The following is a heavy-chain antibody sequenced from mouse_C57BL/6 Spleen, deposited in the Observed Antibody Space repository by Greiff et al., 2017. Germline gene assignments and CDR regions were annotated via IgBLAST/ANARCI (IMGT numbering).Heavy chain of an antibody. CDR1: GYTFTDYY. D-gene: IGHD2-5*01. CDR2: INPYNGGT. Sequence: EVQGVESGPVLVKPGASVKMSCKASGYTFTDYYMNWVKQSHGKSLEWIGVINPYNGGTSYNQKFKGKATLTVDKSSSTAYMELNSLTSEDSAVYYCARSNYGNAMDYWGQGTSVTVSS. V-gene: IGHV1-19*01. J-gene: IGHJ4*01. CDR3: ARSNYGNAMDY.